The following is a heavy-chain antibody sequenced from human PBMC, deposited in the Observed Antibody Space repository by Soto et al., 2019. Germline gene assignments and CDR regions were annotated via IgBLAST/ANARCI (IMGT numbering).Heavy chain of an antibody. V-gene: IGHV1-2*04. D-gene: IGHD3-3*01. J-gene: IGHJ6*02. CDR2: INPNSGGT. CDR3: ARESSPLLDDFWSGYYWAHYGTSEGYGMDV. Sequence: QVQLVQSGAEVKKPGASVKVSCKASGYTFTGYYMHWVRQAPGQGLEWMGWINPNSGGTNYAQKFQGWVTMTRDTSISTAYMELSRLRSDDTAVYYCARESSPLLDDFWSGYYWAHYGTSEGYGMDVWGQGTTVTVSS. CDR1: GYTFTGYY.